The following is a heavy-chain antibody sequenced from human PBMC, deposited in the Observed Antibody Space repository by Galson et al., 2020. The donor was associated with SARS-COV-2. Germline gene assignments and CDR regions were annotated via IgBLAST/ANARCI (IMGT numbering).Heavy chain of an antibody. CDR1: GGSFTGYY. J-gene: IGHJ4*02. CDR2: INHTGST. V-gene: IGHV4-34*01. Sequence: SENLYLTCAVSGGSFTGYYWNWIRQSPGKGLEWIGEINHTGSTNYNASLKSRVTISADTSSKEFSLDLRFVTAADTAVYYCANMGSGGGWLTGGFDYWGQGILVTVSS. CDR3: ANMGSGGGWLTGGFDY. D-gene: IGHD6-19*01.